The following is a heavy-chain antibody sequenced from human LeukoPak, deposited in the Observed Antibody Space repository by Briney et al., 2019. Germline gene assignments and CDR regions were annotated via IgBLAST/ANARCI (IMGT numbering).Heavy chain of an antibody. D-gene: IGHD3-3*01. CDR3: AKDTPLFCHYYGIDV. Sequence: GGSLRLSCAASGLNLDAYAMHWVRQAPGKGLEWVSLISGDGTITYYADSVKGRFTISRDNSKNSLSLEMNSLRSEDTALYYCAKDTPLFCHYYGIDVWGQGTTVTVSS. CDR1: GLNLDAYA. J-gene: IGHJ6*02. V-gene: IGHV3-43*02. CDR2: ISGDGTIT.